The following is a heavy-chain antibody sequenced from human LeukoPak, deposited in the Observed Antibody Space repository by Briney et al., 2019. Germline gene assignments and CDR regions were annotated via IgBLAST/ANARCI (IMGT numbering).Heavy chain of an antibody. Sequence: SETPSLTCTVSGGSISSGGYYWSWIRQHPGKGLEWIGYIYYSGSTYYNPSLKSRVTISVDTSKNQFSLKLSSVTAADTAVYYCARAMYYYDSSGYYYLGYFDYWGQGTLVTVSS. D-gene: IGHD3-22*01. CDR1: GGSISSGGYY. CDR3: ARAMYYYDSSGYYYLGYFDY. CDR2: IYYSGST. V-gene: IGHV4-31*03. J-gene: IGHJ4*02.